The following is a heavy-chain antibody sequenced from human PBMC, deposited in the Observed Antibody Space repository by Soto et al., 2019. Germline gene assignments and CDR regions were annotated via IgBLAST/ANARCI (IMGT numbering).Heavy chain of an antibody. CDR1: GFSFSYSY. J-gene: IGHJ5*02. CDR3: ARGGGGGLFDP. Sequence: PGGSLRRSCATSGFSFSYSYMSWIRQAPGKGLEWISYISPRSTFRDYADSVNGRFTISRDSVKNSLYLQMNNLTADDTGVYYCARGGGGGLFDPWGQGSVVTVSS. V-gene: IGHV3-11*06. D-gene: IGHD2-21*01. CDR2: ISPRSTFR.